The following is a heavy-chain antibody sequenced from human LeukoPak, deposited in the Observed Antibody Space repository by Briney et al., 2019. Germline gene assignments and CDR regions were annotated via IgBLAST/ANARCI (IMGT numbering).Heavy chain of an antibody. Sequence: PGGSLRLSCAASGFTFRSYGMHWVRQAPGKGLEWVTVISSDGSNKYYADSVKGRFTISRDNSKNTLYLQMNSLRAEDTAVYYCASVPTRITISPMGYWGQGTLVTVSS. CDR2: ISSDGSNK. J-gene: IGHJ4*02. V-gene: IGHV3-30*03. CDR3: ASVPTRITISPMGY. CDR1: GFTFRSYG. D-gene: IGHD3-10*01.